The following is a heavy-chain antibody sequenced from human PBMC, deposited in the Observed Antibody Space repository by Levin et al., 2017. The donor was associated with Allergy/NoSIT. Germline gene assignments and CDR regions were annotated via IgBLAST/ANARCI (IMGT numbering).Heavy chain of an antibody. J-gene: IGHJ6*03. CDR1: GFSVSSNY. Sequence: QPGGSLRLSCAATGFSVSSNYMSWVRQPPGKGLEWVSVMYPGSSTYNVDSVRGRFTISRDNSKNTLSLQMNNLRAEDTAVYYCARVGYGRGTAINSYYYMDVWGKGTTVTVSS. V-gene: IGHV3-66*01. CDR2: MYPGSST. CDR3: ARVGYGRGTAINSYYYMDV. D-gene: IGHD2/OR15-2a*01.